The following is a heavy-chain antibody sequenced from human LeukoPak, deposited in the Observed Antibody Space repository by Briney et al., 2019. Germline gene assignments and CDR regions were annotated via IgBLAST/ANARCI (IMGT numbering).Heavy chain of an antibody. D-gene: IGHD3-22*01. CDR1: GFTFSSYS. J-gene: IGHJ4*02. CDR2: ISSSSSYI. V-gene: IGHV3-21*01. Sequence: GGSLRLSCAAPGFTFSSYSMNWVRQAPGKGLEWVSSISSSSSYIYYADSVKGRFTISRDNAKNSLYLQMNSLRADDTAVYYCAKNYYDSSGLFDYWGQGTLVTVSS. CDR3: AKNYYDSSGLFDY.